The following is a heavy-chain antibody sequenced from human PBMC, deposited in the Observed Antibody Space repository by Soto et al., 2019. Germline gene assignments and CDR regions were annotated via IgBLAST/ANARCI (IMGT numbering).Heavy chain of an antibody. CDR2: IYWDDDK. Sequence: QITLKESGPTLVKPTQTLTLTCTFSGFSLSTSGVGVGWIRQPPGTALEWLALIYWDDDKRYSPSLKSRLTITKDPSKNQVVLTMTNMDPVDTATYYCAHGMAAADINWFDPWGQGTLVTFCS. D-gene: IGHD6-13*01. J-gene: IGHJ5*02. CDR1: GFSLSTSGVG. CDR3: AHGMAAADINWFDP. V-gene: IGHV2-5*02.